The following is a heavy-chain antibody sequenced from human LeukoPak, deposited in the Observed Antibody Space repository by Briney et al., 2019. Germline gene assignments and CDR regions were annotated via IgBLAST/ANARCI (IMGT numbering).Heavy chain of an antibody. J-gene: IGHJ4*02. CDR1: GGTFSSYA. V-gene: IGHV1-69*13. CDR2: IIPIFGTA. Sequence: SVKVSCTASGGTFSSYAISWVRQAPGQGLEWMGGIIPIFGTANYAQKFQGRVTITADESTSTAYMELSSLRSEDTAVYYCAREGYYDSSGPSGYNYWGQGTLVTVSS. D-gene: IGHD3-22*01. CDR3: AREGYYDSSGPSGYNY.